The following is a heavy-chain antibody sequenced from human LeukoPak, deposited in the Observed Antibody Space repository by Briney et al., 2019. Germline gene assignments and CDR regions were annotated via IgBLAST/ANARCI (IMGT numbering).Heavy chain of an antibody. V-gene: IGHV3-23*01. D-gene: IGHD1-26*01. CDR3: AKDPYSGSYFDF. Sequence: GGSLRLSCAASGFTFSSYAMSWVRQAPGKGLEWVSAISGSGGSTYYADSVEGRFTISRDNSENTLYLQMNSLRAEDTAVYYCAKDPYSGSYFDFWGQGTLVTVSS. CDR2: ISGSGGST. CDR1: GFTFSSYA. J-gene: IGHJ4*02.